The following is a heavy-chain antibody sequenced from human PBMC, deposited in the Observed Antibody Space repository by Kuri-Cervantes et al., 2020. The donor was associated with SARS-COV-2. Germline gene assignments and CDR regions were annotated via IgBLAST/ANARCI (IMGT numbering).Heavy chain of an antibody. CDR1: VYTLTSYA. D-gene: IGHD6-13*01. CDR3: ARMGQQQRGGCYYYGMDV. J-gene: IGHJ6*02. Sequence: AAVQVSCKACVYTLTSYAMHWVRQAPGQRLEGMGWINAGNGNTKYSQKFQDRVTITRDTSASTAYMELSSLRSEDTAVYYCARMGQQQRGGCYYYGMDVWGQGTTVTVSS. CDR2: INAGNGNT. V-gene: IGHV1-3*01.